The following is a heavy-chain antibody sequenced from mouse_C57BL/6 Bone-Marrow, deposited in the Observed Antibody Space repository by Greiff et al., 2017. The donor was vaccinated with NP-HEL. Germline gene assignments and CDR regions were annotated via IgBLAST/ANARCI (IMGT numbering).Heavy chain of an antibody. D-gene: IGHD2-4*01. V-gene: IGHV14-4*01. J-gene: IGHJ3*01. Sequence: EVQLQQSGAELVRPGASVKLSCTASRFNIKDDYMHWVKQRPEQGLEWIGWIDPENGDTEYASKFQGKATITADTSSNTAYLQLSSLTSEDTAVYYCTTSTYYDYDGGGWFAYWGQGTLVTVSA. CDR2: IDPENGDT. CDR1: RFNIKDDY. CDR3: TTSTYYDYDGGGWFAY.